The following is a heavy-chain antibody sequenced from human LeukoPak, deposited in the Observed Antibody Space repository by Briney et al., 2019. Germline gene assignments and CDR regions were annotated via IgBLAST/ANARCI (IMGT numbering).Heavy chain of an antibody. CDR1: GGSISSTNW. J-gene: IGHJ4*02. CDR3: ARGGYNSGWYPYDY. CDR2: ISHTGST. D-gene: IGHD6-19*01. Sequence: SGTLSLTCAVSGGSISSTNWWSWVRQPPGKGLEWIGEISHTGSTNFNPSLKSRVTTSVDKSKDQFSLKLTSVTAADTAVYYCARGGYNSGWYPYDYWGQGTLVTVSS. V-gene: IGHV4-4*02.